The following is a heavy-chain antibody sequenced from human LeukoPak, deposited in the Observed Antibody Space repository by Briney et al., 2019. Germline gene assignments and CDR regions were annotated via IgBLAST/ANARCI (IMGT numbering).Heavy chain of an antibody. CDR3: ARENYGSGSYQPTSNWSDP. Sequence: SETLSLTCTVSGGSISSGGYYWSWIRQHPGKGLEWIGYIYYSGSTYYNPSLKSRVTISVDTSKNQFSLKLSSVTAADTAVYYCARENYGSGSYQPTSNWSDPWGQGTLVTVSS. CDR1: GGSISSGGYY. V-gene: IGHV4-31*03. J-gene: IGHJ5*02. D-gene: IGHD3-10*01. CDR2: IYYSGST.